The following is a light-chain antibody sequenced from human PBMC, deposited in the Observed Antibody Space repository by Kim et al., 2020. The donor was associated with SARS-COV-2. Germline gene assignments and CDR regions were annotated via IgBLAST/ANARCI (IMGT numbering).Light chain of an antibody. Sequence: YELTQPPSVSVAPGKTARITCGGNNIGSKSVHWYQQKPGQAPVLVIYYDSDRPSGIPERFSGSNSVNTATLTISRVEAGDEAAYYCQVWDSSSDHVVFG. J-gene: IGLJ2*01. V-gene: IGLV3-21*04. CDR1: NIGSKS. CDR2: YDS. CDR3: QVWDSSSDHVV.